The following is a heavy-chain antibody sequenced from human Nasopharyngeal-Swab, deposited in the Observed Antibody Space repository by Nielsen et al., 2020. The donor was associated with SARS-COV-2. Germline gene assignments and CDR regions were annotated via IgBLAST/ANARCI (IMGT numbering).Heavy chain of an antibody. J-gene: IGHJ4*02. D-gene: IGHD4-17*01. CDR2: MNPNSGNT. CDR3: ASPPYGDYGPDTYFDY. CDR1: GYTFTSYD. V-gene: IGHV1-8*01. Sequence: ASVKVSCKAPGYTFTSYDINWVRQATGQGLEWMGWMNPNSGNTGYAQKFQGRVTMTRNTSISTAYMELSSLRSEDTAVYYCASPPYGDYGPDTYFDYWGQGTLVTVSS.